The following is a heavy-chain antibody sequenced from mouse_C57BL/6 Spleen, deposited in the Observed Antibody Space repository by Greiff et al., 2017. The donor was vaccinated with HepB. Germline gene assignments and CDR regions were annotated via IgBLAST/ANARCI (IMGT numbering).Heavy chain of an antibody. CDR1: GFTFSDYY. V-gene: IGHV5-16*01. CDR3: AREDGSSSLDY. J-gene: IGHJ2*01. CDR2: INYDGSST. Sequence: DVKLVESEGGLVQPGSSMKLSCTASGFTFSDYYMAWVRQVPEKGLEWVANINYDGSSTYYLDSLKSRFIISRDNAKNILYLQMSSLKSEDTATYYCAREDGSSSLDYWGQGTTLTVSS. D-gene: IGHD1-1*01.